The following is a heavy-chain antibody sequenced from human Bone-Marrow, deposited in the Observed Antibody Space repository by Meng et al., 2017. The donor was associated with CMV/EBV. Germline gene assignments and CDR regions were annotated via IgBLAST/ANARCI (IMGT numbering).Heavy chain of an antibody. D-gene: IGHD3-10*01. CDR3: VHTNHYYGLNYCHT. V-gene: IGHV2-5*02. CDR2: IYWDDDK. J-gene: IGHJ4*02. CDR1: GFSLSTRGVG. Sequence: QITLKESGPTLVKPTQTLTLTCTFSGFSLSTRGVGVGWIRQPPRKAPEWLALIYWDDDKRYNPSLKSRLIITKDTSKNQVVFTMTNMDPVDTATYFCVHTNHYYGLNYCHTGGQGTLVTVSA.